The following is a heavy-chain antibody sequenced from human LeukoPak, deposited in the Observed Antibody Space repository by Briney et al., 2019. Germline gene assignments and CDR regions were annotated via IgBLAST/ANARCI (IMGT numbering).Heavy chain of an antibody. Sequence: PGGSLRLSCTASGFTFSSYAMYWVRQAPGKGLEWVSGIFGSGGSAHYADSVKGRFTISRDTSQNTVYLQMNTLRAEDTAVYYCGKTTTGYSSGRNPAWPVDYWGQGTLVTASS. CDR1: GFTFSSYA. CDR3: GKTTTGYSSGRNPAWPVDY. CDR2: IFGSGGSA. D-gene: IGHD6-19*01. J-gene: IGHJ4*02. V-gene: IGHV3-23*01.